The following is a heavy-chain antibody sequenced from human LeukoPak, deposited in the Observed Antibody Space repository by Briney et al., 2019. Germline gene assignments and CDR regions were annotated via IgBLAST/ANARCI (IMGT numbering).Heavy chain of an antibody. D-gene: IGHD1-1*01. CDR2: INSDGSST. V-gene: IGHV3-74*01. CDR1: GFTFSSYW. J-gene: IGHJ4*02. CDR3: AKGKRYPDY. Sequence: GGSLRLSCVASGFTFSSYWMHWVRQAPGKGLVWVSRINSDGSSTSYADSVKGRFTISRDNAKNSLYLQMDSLRVEDTAVYYCAKGKRYPDYWGQGTLVTVSS.